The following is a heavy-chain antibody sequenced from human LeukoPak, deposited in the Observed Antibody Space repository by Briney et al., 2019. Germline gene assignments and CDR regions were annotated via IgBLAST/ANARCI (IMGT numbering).Heavy chain of an antibody. J-gene: IGHJ5*02. D-gene: IGHD4-4*01. CDR3: AREVNKWFDP. Sequence: GGSLRLSCAASGFTFSSYWMHWVRQAPGKGLVWVSRVSPDGSTTKNADSVQGRFTISRDNARSTVFLQLNSLRAEDTAVYYSAREVNKWFDPWGQGTLVTVSS. CDR2: VSPDGSTT. V-gene: IGHV3-74*03. CDR1: GFTFSSYW.